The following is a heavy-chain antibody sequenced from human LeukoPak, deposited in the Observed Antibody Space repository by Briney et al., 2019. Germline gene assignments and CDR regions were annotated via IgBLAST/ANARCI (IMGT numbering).Heavy chain of an antibody. CDR1: GFTVSTNY. CDR2: INSGGTT. V-gene: IGHV3-66*01. Sequence: GESLRLSCAVSGFTVSTNYLSWVRQAPGKGLEWVSVINSGGTTYYADSVKGRFTISRDNSKNTLYLEMNSLRVEDTAVYYCARADLMFDFWGQGTLVTVSS. J-gene: IGHJ4*02. CDR3: ARADLMFDF. D-gene: IGHD2-8*01.